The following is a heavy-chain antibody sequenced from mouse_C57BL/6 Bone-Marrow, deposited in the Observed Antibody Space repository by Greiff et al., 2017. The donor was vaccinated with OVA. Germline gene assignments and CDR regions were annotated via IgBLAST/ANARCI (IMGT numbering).Heavy chain of an antibody. J-gene: IGHJ2*01. CDR2: LDPNSGGT. Sequence: VKLQQPGAELVKPGASVKLSCKASGYTFTSSWMHWVKQRPGRGLEWIGRLDPNSGGTKYNEKFKSKATLPVDKPSSTAYMQLSSLTSEDSAVYYCARGYDYDDGWYYFDYWGQGTTLTVSS. CDR3: ARGYDYDDGWYYFDY. D-gene: IGHD2-4*01. V-gene: IGHV1-72*01. CDR1: GYTFTSSW.